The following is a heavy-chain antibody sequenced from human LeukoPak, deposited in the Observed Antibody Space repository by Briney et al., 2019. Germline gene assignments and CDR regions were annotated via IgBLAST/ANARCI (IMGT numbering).Heavy chain of an antibody. CDR1: GGSISNYY. CDR2: IYTSGST. V-gene: IGHV4-4*07. Sequence: SETLSLTCTVSGGSISNYYWSWIRQPAGKGLEWIGRIYTSGSTNYNPSLKSRVTMSVDTSKNQFSLKLSSVTAADTAVYYCARDCGGDCYLIPQFDLWGRGTLVTVSS. CDR3: ARDCGGDCYLIPQFDL. D-gene: IGHD2-21*02. J-gene: IGHJ2*01.